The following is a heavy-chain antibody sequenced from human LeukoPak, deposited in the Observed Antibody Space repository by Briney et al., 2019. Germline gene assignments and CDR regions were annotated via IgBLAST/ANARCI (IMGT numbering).Heavy chain of an antibody. V-gene: IGHV4-30-4*01. J-gene: IGHJ6*02. Sequence: SETLSLTCTVSGGSISSGDYYWSWIRQPPGKGLEWIGYIYYSGSTYYNPSLKSRVTISVDTSKNQFSLKLSSVTAADTAVYCCARDSYYDFWSGPLGMDVWGQGTTVTVSS. D-gene: IGHD3-3*01. CDR1: GGSISSGDYY. CDR2: IYYSGST. CDR3: ARDSYYDFWSGPLGMDV.